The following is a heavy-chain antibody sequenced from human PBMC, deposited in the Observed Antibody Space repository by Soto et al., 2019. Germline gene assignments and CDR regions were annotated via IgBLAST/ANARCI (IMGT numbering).Heavy chain of an antibody. CDR2: IYWDDDK. D-gene: IGHD3-16*02. Sequence: KESGPTLVNPTQTLTLTCTFSGFSLSTSGVGVGWIRQPPGKALEWLALIYWDDDKRYSPSLKSRFTISKDTSKNQVVLTMTNMDPVDTATYYCAHIFNSNSGSYRYFDYWGQGTLVTVSS. V-gene: IGHV2-5*02. J-gene: IGHJ4*02. CDR1: GFSLSTSGVG. CDR3: AHIFNSNSGSYRYFDY.